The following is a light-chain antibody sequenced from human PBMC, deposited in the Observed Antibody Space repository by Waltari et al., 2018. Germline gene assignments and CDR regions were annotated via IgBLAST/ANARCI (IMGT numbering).Light chain of an antibody. CDR1: QSVSNN. V-gene: IGKV3-11*01. Sequence: EIVLTQSPATLSLSPGERATLSCRASQSVSNNLAWYQQKPGQAPRLLIYDVSSRATGIPARISARGAGTDFTLTINSLGPEDSAVYYCQRRTSWPPGLSFGGGTKVEIK. CDR2: DVS. CDR3: QRRTSWPPGLS. J-gene: IGKJ4*01.